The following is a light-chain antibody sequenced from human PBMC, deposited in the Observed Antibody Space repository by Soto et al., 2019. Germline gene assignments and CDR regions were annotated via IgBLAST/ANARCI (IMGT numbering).Light chain of an antibody. CDR1: QTISNY. CDR2: AAS. CDR3: QQTYKIPLT. J-gene: IGKJ4*01. V-gene: IGKV1-39*01. Sequence: DLQMTQSPSSLSASVGDRVTITCRASQTISNYVNWYQQDLGEAPKLLIHAASSLQGGVPSRFSGSGSGTDFTLTISSLQPEEFATYYCQQTYKIPLTCGGGTKVEI.